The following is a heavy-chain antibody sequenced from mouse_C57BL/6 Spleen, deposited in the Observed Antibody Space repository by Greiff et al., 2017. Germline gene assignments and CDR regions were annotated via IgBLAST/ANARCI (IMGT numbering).Heavy chain of an antibody. J-gene: IGHJ4*01. CDR2: ISSGSSTI. D-gene: IGHD2-3*01. V-gene: IGHV5-17*01. Sequence: EVQVVESGGGLVKPGGSLKLSCAASGFTFSDYGMHWVRQAPEKGLEWVAYISSGSSTIYYADTVKGRFPISRDNAKNTLFLQMASLRSEDTAMYYCALMVTPYYYAMDYWGQGTSVTVSS. CDR3: ALMVTPYYYAMDY. CDR1: GFTFSDYG.